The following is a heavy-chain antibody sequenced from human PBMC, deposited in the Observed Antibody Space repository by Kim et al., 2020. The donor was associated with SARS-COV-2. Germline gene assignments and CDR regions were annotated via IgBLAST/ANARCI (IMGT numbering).Heavy chain of an antibody. CDR3: ARAVGVPAANDYYYYGMDV. D-gene: IGHD2-2*01. CDR2: IIPIFGTA. V-gene: IGHV1-69*13. Sequence: SVKVSCKASGGTFSSYAISWVRQAPGQGLEWMGGIIPIFGTANYAQKFQGRVTITADESTSTAYMELSSLRSEDTAVYYCARAVGVPAANDYYYYGMDVWGQGTTVTVSS. CDR1: GGTFSSYA. J-gene: IGHJ6*02.